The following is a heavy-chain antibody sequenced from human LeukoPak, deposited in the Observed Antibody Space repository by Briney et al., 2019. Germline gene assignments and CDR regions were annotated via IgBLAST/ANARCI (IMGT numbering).Heavy chain of an antibody. CDR3: VRGYTYNSDYFDY. D-gene: IGHD5-18*01. Sequence: GGSLRLSCAASGFTFRLYEMNWVRQAPGKGLEWVSYVSSTGSTIYYADSVKGRFTISRDNAKNSLDVQMNSLRAEDTAVYYCVRGYTYNSDYFDYWGQGALVTVSS. J-gene: IGHJ4*02. V-gene: IGHV3-48*03. CDR1: GFTFRLYE. CDR2: VSSTGSTI.